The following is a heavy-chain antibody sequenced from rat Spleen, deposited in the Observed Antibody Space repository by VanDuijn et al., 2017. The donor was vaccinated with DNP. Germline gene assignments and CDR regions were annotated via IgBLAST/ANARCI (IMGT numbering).Heavy chain of an antibody. J-gene: IGHJ2*01. V-gene: IGHV5-7*01. D-gene: IGHD1-6*01. CDR2: IGSDGYAP. CDR3: ARLLYYPYYFDY. Sequence: EVQLVESGGGLVQPGRSLKLSCAASGFTFSTYNMAWVRQGPKKGLEWVAYIGSDGYAPYYGVSVKGRFTISRDNAKSTLYLQMNSLRSEDMATYYCARLLYYPYYFDYWGQGVMVTVSS. CDR1: GFTFSTYN.